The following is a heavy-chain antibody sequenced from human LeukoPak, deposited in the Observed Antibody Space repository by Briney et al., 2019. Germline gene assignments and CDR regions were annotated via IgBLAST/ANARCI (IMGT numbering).Heavy chain of an antibody. V-gene: IGHV4-30-2*01. CDR3: ARDRRFYGSGNSYYFDY. J-gene: IGHJ4*02. CDR1: GGSISSGGYY. CDR2: IYHSGST. D-gene: IGHD3-10*01. Sequence: SETLSLTCTVSGGSISSGGYYWSWIRQPPGKGLEWIGYIYHSGSTYYNPSLKSRVTISVDISKNQFSLRLSSMTAADTAVYYCARDRRFYGSGNSYYFDYWGQGTLVTVSS.